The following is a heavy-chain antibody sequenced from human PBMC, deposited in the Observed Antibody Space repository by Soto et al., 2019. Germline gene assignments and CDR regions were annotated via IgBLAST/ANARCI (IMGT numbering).Heavy chain of an antibody. V-gene: IGHV3-74*03. CDR3: AREVGRGSGSYYLDY. D-gene: IGHD3-16*01. Sequence: EVQLVESGGGLVQPGGSLRLSCAASGFTFSMYWMHWVRQAPGKGRLWVSRINGDGTDTTYADSVKGRFTISRDNAKNTVYLQMNGLRAEDTAVYYCAREVGRGSGSYYLDYWGQETLVTVSS. CDR1: GFTFSMYW. J-gene: IGHJ4*02. CDR2: INGDGTDT.